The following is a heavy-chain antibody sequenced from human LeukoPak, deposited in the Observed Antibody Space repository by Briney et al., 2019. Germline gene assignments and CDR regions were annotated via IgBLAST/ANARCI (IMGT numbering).Heavy chain of an antibody. Sequence: SETLSLTCTVSGGSISSYYWSWIRQPAGKGLEWIGRIYTSGSTSYNPSLKSRVTMSVDTSKNQFSLKLSSVTAADTAVYYCARVETYYYGSGSYMDYYYYMDVWGKGTTVTVSS. CDR3: ARVETYYYGSGSYMDYYYYMDV. CDR1: GGSISSYY. J-gene: IGHJ6*03. V-gene: IGHV4-4*07. CDR2: IYTSGST. D-gene: IGHD3-10*01.